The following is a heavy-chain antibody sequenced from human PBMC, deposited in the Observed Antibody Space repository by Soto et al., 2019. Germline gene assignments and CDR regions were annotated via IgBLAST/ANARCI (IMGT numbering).Heavy chain of an antibody. J-gene: IGHJ6*03. CDR1: GFTFSSYG. V-gene: IGHV3-33*08. D-gene: IGHD2-15*01. CDR2: IWYDGSNK. Sequence: GGSLRLSCAASGFTFSSYGMHWVRQAPGKGLEWVAVIWYDGSNKYYADSVKGRFTISRDNSKNTLYLQMNSLRAEDTAVYYCAREGGKDYYYYMDVWGKGTTVNVSS. CDR3: AREGGKDYYYYMDV.